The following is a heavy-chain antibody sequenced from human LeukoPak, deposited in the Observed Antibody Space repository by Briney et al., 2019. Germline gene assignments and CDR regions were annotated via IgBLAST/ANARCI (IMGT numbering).Heavy chain of an antibody. Sequence: PSETLSLTCTVSGGSIGSYYWSWIRQPPGKGLEWIGYIYYSGSTNYNPSLKSRVTISVDTSKNQFSLKLSSVTAADTAVYYCARVYRVGATIYYFDYWGQGTLVTVSS. J-gene: IGHJ4*02. CDR2: IYYSGST. CDR3: ARVYRVGATIYYFDY. CDR1: GGSIGSYY. D-gene: IGHD1-26*01. V-gene: IGHV4-59*01.